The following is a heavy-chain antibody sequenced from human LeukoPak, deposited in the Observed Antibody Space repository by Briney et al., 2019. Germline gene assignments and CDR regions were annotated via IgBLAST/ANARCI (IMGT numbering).Heavy chain of an antibody. Sequence: GGSLRLSRAASGFTFSSYSMNWVRQAPGKGLEWVSSISSSSSYIYYADSVKGRFTISRDNAKNSLYLQMNSLRAEDTAVYYCARVGYSSGWYEGYWGQGTLVTVSS. CDR1: GFTFSSYS. J-gene: IGHJ4*02. CDR2: ISSSSSYI. V-gene: IGHV3-21*01. CDR3: ARVGYSSGWYEGY. D-gene: IGHD6-19*01.